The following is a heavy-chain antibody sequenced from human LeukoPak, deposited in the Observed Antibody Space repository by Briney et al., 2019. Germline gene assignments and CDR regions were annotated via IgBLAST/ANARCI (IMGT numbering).Heavy chain of an antibody. CDR3: AELGITMIGGV. CDR1: GFKFSSYS. Sequence: GGSLRLFCAASGFKFSSYSMKWVRQAPGKGLEWVSFISSSSSYIYYADSLKGRFTISRDNAKNSLYLQMNSLRAEDTAVYYCAELGITMIGGVWGKGTTVTISS. D-gene: IGHD3-10*02. V-gene: IGHV3-21*01. CDR2: ISSSSSYI. J-gene: IGHJ6*04.